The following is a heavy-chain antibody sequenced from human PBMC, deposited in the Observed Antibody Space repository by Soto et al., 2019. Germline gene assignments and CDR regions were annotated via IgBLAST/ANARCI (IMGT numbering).Heavy chain of an antibody. CDR2: MGGANGDT. CDR1: GFIFSDYA. V-gene: IGHV3-23*01. J-gene: IGHJ3*02. D-gene: IGHD2-15*01. CDR3: AKDRVDHNSVWDPFDI. Sequence: EVQMLESGGGLVQPGGSLRLSCAASGFIFSDYAMSWVRQAPGKGLEWVAGMGGANGDTYYAESVRGRLAISRDNSKSTLFLQMNSLRAEDTAVYFCAKDRVDHNSVWDPFDIWGQGTLVTVSS.